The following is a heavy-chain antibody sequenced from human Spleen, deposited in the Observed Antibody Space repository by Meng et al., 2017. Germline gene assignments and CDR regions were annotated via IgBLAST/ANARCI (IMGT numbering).Heavy chain of an antibody. CDR3: ARDPHDYGGNVRFDY. J-gene: IGHJ4*02. D-gene: IGHD4-23*01. V-gene: IGHV4-4*02. Sequence: QGQLQESGPGLVKPSGTLSPTCAVSGGSIRSSNWWSWVRQPPGKGLEWIGEIYHSGSTNYNPSLKSRVTISVDKSKNQFSLKLSSVTAADTAVHYCARDPHDYGGNVRFDYWGQGTLVTVSS. CDR2: IYHSGST. CDR1: GGSIRSSNW.